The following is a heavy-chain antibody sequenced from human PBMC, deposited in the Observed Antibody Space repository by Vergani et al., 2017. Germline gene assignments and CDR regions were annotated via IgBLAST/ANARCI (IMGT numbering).Heavy chain of an antibody. CDR3: AKQYGGSTHHPFDY. CDR2: ISGTDGST. Sequence: EVQLLESGGGLVQPGGSLRLSCAASGFTFSSYAMSWVRQAPGKGLEWVSAISGTDGSTYYADSVKGRFTISRDNSKNTLYLQMNSLTAEDTAVYYCAKQYGGSTHHPFDYWGQGTLVTVSS. V-gene: IGHV3-23*01. D-gene: IGHD4-23*01. CDR1: GFTFSSYA. J-gene: IGHJ4*02.